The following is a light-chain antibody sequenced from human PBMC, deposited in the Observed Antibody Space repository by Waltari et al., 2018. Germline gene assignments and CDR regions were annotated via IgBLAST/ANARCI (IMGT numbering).Light chain of an antibody. V-gene: IGLV2-14*03. CDR2: DVT. CDR3: ASFFSGSTSSVL. CDR1: SSDIGAFNY. J-gene: IGLJ3*02. Sequence: QSALTQPASVSGSPGQSITISCTGTSSDIGAFNYVSWYQQHPGKAPKVLIYDVTNRPSGVSYRFSGSKSGNTASLTISGLQAEDEAYYHCASFFSGSTSSVLFGGGTKLTVL.